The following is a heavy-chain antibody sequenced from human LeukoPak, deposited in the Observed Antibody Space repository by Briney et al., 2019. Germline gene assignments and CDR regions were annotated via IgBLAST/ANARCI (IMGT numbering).Heavy chain of an antibody. V-gene: IGHV4-39*01. D-gene: IGHD6-19*01. CDR1: GGSISSSSYY. CDR2: IYYSGST. Sequence: SETLSLTCTVSGGSISSSSYYWGWIRQPPGKGLEWIGSIYYSGSTYYNPSLKSRVTISVDTSKNQFSLKLSSVTAVDTAVYYCALLPTEIIAVGVDYWGQGTLVTVSS. CDR3: ALLPTEIIAVGVDY. J-gene: IGHJ4*02.